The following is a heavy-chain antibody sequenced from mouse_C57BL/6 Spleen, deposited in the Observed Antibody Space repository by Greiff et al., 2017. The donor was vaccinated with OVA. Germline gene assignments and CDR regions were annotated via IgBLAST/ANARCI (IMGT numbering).Heavy chain of an antibody. D-gene: IGHD2-3*01. CDR3: ARHGYDGYYFYYAMDY. V-gene: IGHV1-62-2*01. Sequence: QVQLKESGAELVKPGASVKLSCKASGYTFTEYTIHWVKQRSGQGLEWIGWFYPGSGSIKYNEKFKDKATLTADKSSSTVYMELSRLTSEDSAVYFCARHGYDGYYFYYAMDYWGQGTSVTVSS. J-gene: IGHJ4*01. CDR1: GYTFTEYT. CDR2: FYPGSGSI.